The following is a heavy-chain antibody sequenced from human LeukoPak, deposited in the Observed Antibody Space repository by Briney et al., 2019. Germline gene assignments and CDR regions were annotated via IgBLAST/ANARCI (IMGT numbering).Heavy chain of an antibody. V-gene: IGHV4-59*01. CDR2: IYHSGST. CDR3: ARGPATAATRYFDL. J-gene: IGHJ2*01. CDR1: GGSISSYY. D-gene: IGHD2-15*01. Sequence: PSETLPLTCTVSGGSISSYYWSWIRQPPGKGLEWIGYIYHSGSTNNNPSLKSRVTISLDTSKNQFSLKLSSVTAADTAVYYCARGPATAATRYFDLWGRGTLVTVSS.